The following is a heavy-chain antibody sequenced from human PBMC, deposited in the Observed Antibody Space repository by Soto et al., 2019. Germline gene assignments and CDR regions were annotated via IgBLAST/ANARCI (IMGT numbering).Heavy chain of an antibody. CDR2: VNPGNGTT. V-gene: IGHV1-2*02. CDR3: ARDTYAILDY. Sequence: ASVKVSCKASGYTFTAYYMHWVRQAPGQGLEWMGWVNPGNGTTSFAQKFQGRVTMTRDTSISTAYMELSGLRSDDTAMYYCARDTYAILDYGSEGTLVTVSS. J-gene: IGHJ4*02. CDR1: GYTFTAYY. D-gene: IGHD2-8*01.